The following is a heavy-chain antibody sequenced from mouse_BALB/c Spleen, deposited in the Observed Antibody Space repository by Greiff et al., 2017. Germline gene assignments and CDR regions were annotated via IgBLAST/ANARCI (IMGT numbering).Heavy chain of an antibody. CDR2: IRLKSNNYAT. J-gene: IGHJ3*01. V-gene: IGHV6-6*02. CDR3: TSRNY. CDR1: GFTFSNYW. Sequence: EVMLVESGGGLVQPGGSMKLSCVASGFTFSNYWMNWVRQSPEKGLEWVAEIRLKSNNYATHYAESVKGRFTISRDDSKSSVYLQMNNLRAEDTGIYYCTSRNYWGQGTLVTVSA.